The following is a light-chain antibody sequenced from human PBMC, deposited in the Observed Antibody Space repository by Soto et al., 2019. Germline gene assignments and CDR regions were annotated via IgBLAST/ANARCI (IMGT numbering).Light chain of an antibody. Sequence: QSVLTQPASVSGSPGQSITISCTGTSSDVGGYNYVSWYQQHPGKAPKLMIYEVSNRPSGVSNRFSGSKSGNTASLTISGLQAEDEADYYCSSYTSSSTLVVFGTG. J-gene: IGLJ1*01. V-gene: IGLV2-14*01. CDR1: SSDVGGYNY. CDR2: EVS. CDR3: SSYTSSSTLVV.